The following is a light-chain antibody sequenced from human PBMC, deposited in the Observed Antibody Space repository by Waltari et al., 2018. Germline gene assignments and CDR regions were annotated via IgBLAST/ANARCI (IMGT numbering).Light chain of an antibody. CDR2: GAT. CDR3: SSYTSISTFV. J-gene: IGLJ1*01. Sequence: WYQQQPNKAPRLMIYGATKWPSGFSNRFSGSKSGNTASLTISGLQAEDEADYYCSSYTSISTFVFGSGTKVTVL. V-gene: IGLV2-14*02.